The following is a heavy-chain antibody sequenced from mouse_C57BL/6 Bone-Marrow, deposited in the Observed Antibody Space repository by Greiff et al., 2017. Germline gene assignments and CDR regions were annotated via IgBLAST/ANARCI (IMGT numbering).Heavy chain of an antibody. D-gene: IGHD3-2*02. CDR1: GYTFTSYW. V-gene: IGHV1-52*01. Sequence: QVQLQQPGAELVRPGSSVKLSCKASGYTFTSYWMHWVKQRPIQGLEWIGNIDPSDSETHYNQKFKDKATLTVDKSSSTAYMQLSSLTSEDSAVYYWALIDSSGSGAWFAYWGQGTLVTVSA. CDR3: ALIDSSGSGAWFAY. CDR2: IDPSDSET. J-gene: IGHJ3*01.